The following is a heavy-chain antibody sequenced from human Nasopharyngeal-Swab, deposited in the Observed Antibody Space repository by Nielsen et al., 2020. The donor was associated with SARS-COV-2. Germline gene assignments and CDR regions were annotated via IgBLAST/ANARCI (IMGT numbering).Heavy chain of an antibody. CDR3: AKLIEEGSGSYYALYYYYGMDV. J-gene: IGHJ6*02. V-gene: IGHV3-30*18. Sequence: WIRQPPGKGLEWVAVISYDGSNKYYADSVKGRFTISRDNSKNTLYLQMNSLRAEDTAVHYCAKLIEEGSGSYYALYYYYGMDVWGQGTTVTVSS. D-gene: IGHD3-10*01. CDR2: ISYDGSNK.